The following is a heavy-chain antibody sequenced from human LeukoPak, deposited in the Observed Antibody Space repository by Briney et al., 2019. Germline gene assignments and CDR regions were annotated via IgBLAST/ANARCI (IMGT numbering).Heavy chain of an antibody. V-gene: IGHV1-69*13. CDR3: ARGDRALSSGWDMDV. J-gene: IGHJ6*02. Sequence: GASVKVSCKASGYTFTSYGISWGRQAPGRGLELMGGIIPIFGTANYAQTFQGRVTITADESTSTAYMELSSLRSEDTAVYYCARGDRALSSGWDMDVWGQGTTVTVSS. D-gene: IGHD6-19*01. CDR2: IIPIFGTA. CDR1: GYTFTSYG.